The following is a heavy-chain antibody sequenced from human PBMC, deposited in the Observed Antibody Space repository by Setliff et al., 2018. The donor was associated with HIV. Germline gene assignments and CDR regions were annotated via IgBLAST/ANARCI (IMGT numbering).Heavy chain of an antibody. Sequence: GGSLRLSCAASGFTFNTYAMXXXXXXXXXXLEXXXXXXXXXGSTFYXDSVXXXFTISRDXSTNTRYLQMNGLRAEDTAVYYCAKDGXXGGASPPIHFDXWGXGTLVTXXS. D-gene: IGHD2-2*02. J-gene: IGHJ4*01. CDR3: AKDGXXGGASPPIHFDX. CDR1: GFTFNTYA. V-gene: IGHV3-23*01. CDR2: XXXXXGST.